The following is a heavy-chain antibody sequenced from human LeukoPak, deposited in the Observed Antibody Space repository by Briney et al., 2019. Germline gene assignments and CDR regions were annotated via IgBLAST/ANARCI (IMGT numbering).Heavy chain of an antibody. V-gene: IGHV5-51*01. CDR1: GYSLTSYW. CDR2: IYPGDSDT. D-gene: IGHD2/OR15-2a*01. J-gene: IGHJ3*02. CDR3: ARRGFYDDRDDVFDI. Sequence: TLGESLKISCKGSGYSLTSYWIGWVRQMPGKGLEWMGIIYPGDSDTRYSPSFQGQVTISADKSISTAYLQWSSLKASDTAMYYCARRGFYDDRDDVFDIWGQGTMVTVSS.